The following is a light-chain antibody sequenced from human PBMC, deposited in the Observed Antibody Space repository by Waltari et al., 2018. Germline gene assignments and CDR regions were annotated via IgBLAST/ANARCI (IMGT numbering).Light chain of an antibody. CDR3: QQYQTYPLT. CDR1: QRIGGW. J-gene: IGKJ2*01. V-gene: IGKV1-5*03. CDR2: KAS. Sequence: DIEMTQSPSTLSASVGDRVNITCRARQRIGGWLAWYQQKPGKAPNLLIFKASFLEGGVPSRFSGSGSGTDFTLTISSLQPDDFATYYCQQYQTYPLTFGLGTKLEI.